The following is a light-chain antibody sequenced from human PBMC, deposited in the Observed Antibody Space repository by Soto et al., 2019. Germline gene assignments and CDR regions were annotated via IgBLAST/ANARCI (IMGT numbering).Light chain of an antibody. J-gene: IGKJ5*01. CDR3: QQYNNWPPIT. V-gene: IGKV3-15*01. Sequence: EIVMTQSPATLSVSPGERATLSCRASQSVSSNLAWYQQKPGRAPRLLVYGASTRATGIPARFSGSGSGTEFTLAISSLQSEDFAIYYCQQYNNWPPITFGQGTRLEIK. CDR1: QSVSSN. CDR2: GAS.